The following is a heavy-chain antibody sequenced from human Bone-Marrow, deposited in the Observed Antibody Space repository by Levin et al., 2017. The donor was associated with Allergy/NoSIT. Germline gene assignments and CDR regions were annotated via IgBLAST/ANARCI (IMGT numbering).Heavy chain of an antibody. D-gene: IGHD6-13*01. CDR3: ARDYSSSRSMVNWYFDR. Sequence: SETLSLTCAVSGGSISSSNWWSWVRQPPGKGLEWIGEIYHSGSTNYNPSLKSRVTISVDKSKNQFSLKLSSVTAADTAVYYCARDYSSSRSMVNWYFDRWGRGTLVTVSS. CDR2: IYHSGST. J-gene: IGHJ2*01. V-gene: IGHV4-4*02. CDR1: GGSISSSNW.